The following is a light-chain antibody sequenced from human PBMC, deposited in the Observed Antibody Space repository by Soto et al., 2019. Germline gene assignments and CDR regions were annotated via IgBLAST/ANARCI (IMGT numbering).Light chain of an antibody. V-gene: IGKV1-9*01. Sequence: QLNPSPSYLCASVWDRVPITCRASKGISSYLAWYQQKPGKAPKLLIYAASTLQSGVPSRFSGSGSGTDFTLTISSLQPEDFATYYCQQLNSYPITFGQGTRLAI. CDR1: KGISSY. CDR2: AAS. CDR3: QQLNSYPIT. J-gene: IGKJ5*01.